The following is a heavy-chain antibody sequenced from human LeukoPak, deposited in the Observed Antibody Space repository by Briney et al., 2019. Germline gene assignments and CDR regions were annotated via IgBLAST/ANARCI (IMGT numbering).Heavy chain of an antibody. J-gene: IGHJ5*02. CDR3: ARDSSFTFYSPPFDP. CDR1: GFTFSSYA. Sequence: GGSLRLSCATSGFTFSSYAMHWVRQAPGKGLEWVAVISYDGSSKYYADSVKGRFTISRDNSKNTLYLQMNSLRAEDTAVYYCARDSSFTFYSPPFDPWGQGTLVTVSS. V-gene: IGHV3-30-3*01. CDR2: ISYDGSSK. D-gene: IGHD2/OR15-2a*01.